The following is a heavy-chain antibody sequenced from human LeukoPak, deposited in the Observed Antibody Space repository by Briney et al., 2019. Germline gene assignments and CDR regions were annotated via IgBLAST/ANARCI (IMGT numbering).Heavy chain of an antibody. J-gene: IGHJ4*02. CDR2: IYHSGST. CDR3: ARDARYYYGSGSY. Sequence: GSIYHSGSTYYNPSLKSRVTISVDTSKNQFSLKLSSVTAADTAVYYCARDARYYYGSGSYWGQGTLVTVSS. D-gene: IGHD3-10*01. V-gene: IGHV4-38-2*02.